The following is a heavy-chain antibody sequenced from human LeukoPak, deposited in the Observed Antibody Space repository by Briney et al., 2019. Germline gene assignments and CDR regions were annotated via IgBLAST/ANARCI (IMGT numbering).Heavy chain of an antibody. D-gene: IGHD2-21*02. V-gene: IGHV3-33*01. J-gene: IGHJ4*02. CDR2: IWYDGSNK. CDR1: GFTFSSYG. Sequence: GGSLRLSCAASGFTFSSYGMHWVRQAPGKGLEWVAVIWYDGSNKYYADSVKGRFTVSRDNSKNTLYLQMNSLRAADTAVYYCARGRDSPDYWGQGTLVTVSS. CDR3: ARGRDSPDY.